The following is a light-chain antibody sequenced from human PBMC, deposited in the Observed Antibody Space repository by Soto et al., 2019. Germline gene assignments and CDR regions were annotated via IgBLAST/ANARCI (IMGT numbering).Light chain of an antibody. CDR3: CPFACSSTL. CDR1: SSDVGSYNL. V-gene: IGLV2-23*02. CDR2: EVS. J-gene: IGLJ1*01. Sequence: QSVLTQPASVSGSPGQSITISCTGTSSDVGSYNLVSWYQQHPGKAPKFMIYEVSERPAGVSNRFSGSKSGNTASLTISGLQALDEADYYSCPFACSSTLFVTAPLVTAL.